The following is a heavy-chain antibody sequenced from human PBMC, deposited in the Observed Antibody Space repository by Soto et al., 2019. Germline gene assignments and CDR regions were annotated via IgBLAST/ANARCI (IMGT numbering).Heavy chain of an antibody. CDR2: ISSSGSTI. J-gene: IGHJ6*02. CDR1: GFTFSDYY. D-gene: IGHD6-13*01. CDR3: AGQAAGTEYYYYGMDV. Sequence: QVQLVESGGGLVKPGGSLRLSCAASGFTFSDYYMSWIRQAPGKGLEWVSYISSSGSTIYYADSVKGRFTISRDNAKNSLYRQMNSLRAEDTAVYYCAGQAAGTEYYYYGMDVWGQGTTVTVSS. V-gene: IGHV3-11*01.